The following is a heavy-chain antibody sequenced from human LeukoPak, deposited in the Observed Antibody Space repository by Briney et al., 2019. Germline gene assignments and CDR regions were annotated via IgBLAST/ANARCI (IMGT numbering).Heavy chain of an antibody. CDR1: GGSISSYY. V-gene: IGHV4-59*01. J-gene: IGHJ4*02. Sequence: PSETLSLTCTVSGGSISSYYWSWIRQPPGKGLEWIGYIYYSGSTNYNPSLKSRVTISVDTSKNQFSLKLSSATAADTAVYYCARGGSSGGSCYPTCAPDYWGQGTLVTVSS. D-gene: IGHD2-15*01. CDR3: ARGGSSGGSCYPTCAPDY. CDR2: IYYSGST.